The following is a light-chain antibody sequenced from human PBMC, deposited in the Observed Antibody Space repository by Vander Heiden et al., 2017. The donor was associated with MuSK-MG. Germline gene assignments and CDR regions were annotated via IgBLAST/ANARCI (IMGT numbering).Light chain of an antibody. J-gene: IGLJ1*01. CDR1: DIASQS. CDR3: QVWDSRHDDYV. CDR2: DNS. V-gene: IGLV3-21*02. Sequence: SYVLTQPPSVSVAPGQTARLTCGGDDIASQSVHWYQQRPGQAPVLVAYDNSDRPTGIPERFTGSNSGNTATLTISGVEAGDEADYYCQVWDSRHDDYVFGGGTQVTVL.